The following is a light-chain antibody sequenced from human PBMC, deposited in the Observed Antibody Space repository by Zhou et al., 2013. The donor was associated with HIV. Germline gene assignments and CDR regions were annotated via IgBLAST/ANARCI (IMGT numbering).Light chain of an antibody. J-gene: IGKJ1*01. CDR1: QSVSSN. Sequence: EIVMTQSPATLSVSPGERATLSCRASQSVSSNLAWYQQEPGQAPRLLIYGASTRATGIPARFSGSGSGTDFTLTISSLQPEDVATYYCQKYNTAPWTFGQGTKVEMK. CDR3: QKYNTAPWT. CDR2: GAS. V-gene: IGKV3-15*01.